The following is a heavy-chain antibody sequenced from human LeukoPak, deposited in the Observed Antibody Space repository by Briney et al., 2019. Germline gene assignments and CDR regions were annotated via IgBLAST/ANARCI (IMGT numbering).Heavy chain of an antibody. V-gene: IGHV3-74*01. Sequence: GGSLRLSCVASGFTFGRYWMHWVRQAPGKGLEWVSRSNGDGSSTSYADSVKGRFTISRDNAKNTVYLQMNSLRVEDTAVYYCIRDFGSVGATNAFDIWGQGTMVTVSS. J-gene: IGHJ3*02. CDR1: GFTFGRYW. CDR2: SNGDGSST. CDR3: IRDFGSVGATNAFDI. D-gene: IGHD1-26*01.